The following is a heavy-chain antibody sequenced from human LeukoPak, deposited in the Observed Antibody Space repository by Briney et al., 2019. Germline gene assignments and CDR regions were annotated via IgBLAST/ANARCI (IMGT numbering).Heavy chain of an antibody. V-gene: IGHV4-39*01. CDR3: ARAAYCGGDCYLFDY. D-gene: IGHD2-21*02. J-gene: IGHJ4*02. CDR1: SDSIYSSNYY. CDR2: IYYSGST. Sequence: ETLSLTCTVSSDSIYSSNYYWGWIRQPPGKGLEWIGSIYYSGSTYYNSSLKSRVTISIDTSKNQFSLKLSSLTAADTAVYYCARAAYCGGDCYLFDYWGQGTLVTVFS.